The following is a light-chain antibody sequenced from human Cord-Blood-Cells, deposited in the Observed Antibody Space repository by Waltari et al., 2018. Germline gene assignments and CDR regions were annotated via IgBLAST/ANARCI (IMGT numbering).Light chain of an antibody. CDR2: GAS. J-gene: IGKJ1*01. CDR1: QSVSSSY. Sequence: DIVLTQSQGTLSSSPGERATLSCRASQSVSSSYLAWYQQKPGQAPRLLIYGASRRATGIPYMFSGSGSGTDFTLTISSLEPEDFAVYYCQQYGSSPRTFGQGTKVEIK. V-gene: IGKV3-20*01. CDR3: QQYGSSPRT.